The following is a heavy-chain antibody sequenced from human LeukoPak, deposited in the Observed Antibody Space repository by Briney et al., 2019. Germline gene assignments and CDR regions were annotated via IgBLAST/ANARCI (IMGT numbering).Heavy chain of an antibody. CDR2: ISSSSSYI. Sequence: PGGSLRLSCAASGFTFSSYSMNWVRQAPGKGLEWVSSISSSSSYIYYADSVKGRFTISRDNAKNSLYLQMNSLRAEDTAVYYCARGGTDTESYGPNDAFDIWGQGTMDTVSS. J-gene: IGHJ3*02. CDR1: GFTFSSYS. D-gene: IGHD5-18*01. CDR3: ARGGTDTESYGPNDAFDI. V-gene: IGHV3-21*01.